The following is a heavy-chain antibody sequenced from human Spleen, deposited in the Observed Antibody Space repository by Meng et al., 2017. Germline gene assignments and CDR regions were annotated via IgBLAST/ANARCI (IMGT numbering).Heavy chain of an antibody. CDR1: GFTFSDYY. Sequence: GESLKISCAASGFTFSDYYMNWVRQAPGKGLEWISFIGSGGTTIYHADSVKGRFTISRDNAKNSLYLQMNSLRAEDTAVYYCARDLPGDYWGQGTLVTVSS. CDR2: IGSGGTTI. V-gene: IGHV3-11*04. CDR3: ARDLPGDY. J-gene: IGHJ4*02.